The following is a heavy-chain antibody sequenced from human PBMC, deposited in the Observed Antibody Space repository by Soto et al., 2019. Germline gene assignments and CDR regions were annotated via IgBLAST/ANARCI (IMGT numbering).Heavy chain of an antibody. CDR3: AKDMRTAASAFDI. D-gene: IGHD6-13*01. J-gene: IGHJ3*02. V-gene: IGHV3-9*01. CDR1: GFTFDDYA. Sequence: EVQLVESGGGLVQPGRSLRLSCAASGFTFDDYAMHWVRQAPGKGLEWVSGISWKSGSIGYADSVKGRFTISRDNAKNSLYLQMNSLRAEDTALYYCAKDMRTAASAFDIWGQGTMVTVSS. CDR2: ISWKSGSI.